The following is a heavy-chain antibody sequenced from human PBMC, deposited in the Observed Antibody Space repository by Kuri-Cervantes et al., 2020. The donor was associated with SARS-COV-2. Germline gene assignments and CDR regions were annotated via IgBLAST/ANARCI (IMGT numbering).Heavy chain of an antibody. CDR1: GFSLNTSGMC. V-gene: IGHV2-70*11. Sequence: SGPTLVKPTHTLTLTCTFSGFSLNTSGMCVSWIRQPPGKALEWLARIDWDDDKYYKTSLNTRLSISKDTSKDQVVLTMTNMDPVDTATYYCVRIRAATVIADYWGQGTLVTVSS. J-gene: IGHJ4*02. CDR2: IDWDDDK. D-gene: IGHD4-11*01. CDR3: VRIRAATVIADY.